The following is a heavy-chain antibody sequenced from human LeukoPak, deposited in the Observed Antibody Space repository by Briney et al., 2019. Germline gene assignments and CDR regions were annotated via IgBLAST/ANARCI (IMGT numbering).Heavy chain of an antibody. D-gene: IGHD3-22*01. Sequence: GGSLRLSCVVSGFTFSSYWMSWVRQAPGKGLEWVANIKQDGSEKYYVDSVKGRFTISRDNAKNSLYLQMNSLGAEDTAVYYCARDLRGYYYDSSGFDYWGQGTLVTVSS. J-gene: IGHJ4*02. CDR2: IKQDGSEK. V-gene: IGHV3-7*01. CDR1: GFTFSSYW. CDR3: ARDLRGYYYDSSGFDY.